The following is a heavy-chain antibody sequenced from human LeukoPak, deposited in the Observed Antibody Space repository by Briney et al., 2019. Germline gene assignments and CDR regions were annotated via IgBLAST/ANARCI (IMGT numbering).Heavy chain of an antibody. D-gene: IGHD6-13*01. CDR2: ISGDGGST. J-gene: IGHJ4*02. Sequence: PGGSLRLSWAALGFTFDDYAMHWVRQAPEKGLGWVSLISGDGGSTYYADSVKGRFTISRDNSKNSLYLQMNSLRTEDTALYYCAKDYSSSSWYGFDYWGQGTLVTVFS. CDR3: AKDYSSSSWYGFDY. CDR1: GFTFDDYA. V-gene: IGHV3-43*02.